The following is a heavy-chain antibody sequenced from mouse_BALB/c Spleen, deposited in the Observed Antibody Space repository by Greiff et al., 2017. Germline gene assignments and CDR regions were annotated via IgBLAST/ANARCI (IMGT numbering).Heavy chain of an antibody. Sequence: QVQLKESGAELAKPGASVKMSCKASGYTFTSYWMHWVKQRPGQGLEWIGYINPSTGYTEYNQKFKDKATLTADKSSSTAYMQLSSLTSEDSAVYYCARSTMTLYYYAMDYWGQGTSVTVSS. J-gene: IGHJ4*01. CDR3: ARSTMTLYYYAMDY. D-gene: IGHD2-4*01. CDR1: GYTFTSYW. V-gene: IGHV1-7*01. CDR2: INPSTGYT.